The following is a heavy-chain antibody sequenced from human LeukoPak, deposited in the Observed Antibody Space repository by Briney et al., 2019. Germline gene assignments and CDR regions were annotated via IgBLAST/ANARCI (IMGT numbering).Heavy chain of an antibody. J-gene: IGHJ3*02. CDR1: GGTFSSYA. CDR3: AREGVAGTGNAFDI. Sequence: ASVKVSCKASGGTFSSYAISWVRQAPGQGLEWMGRIIPILGIANYAQKFQGRVTITADKSTSTAYMELSSLRSEDTAVYYCAREGVAGTGNAFDIWGQGTMVTVSS. D-gene: IGHD6-19*01. CDR2: IIPILGIA. V-gene: IGHV1-69*04.